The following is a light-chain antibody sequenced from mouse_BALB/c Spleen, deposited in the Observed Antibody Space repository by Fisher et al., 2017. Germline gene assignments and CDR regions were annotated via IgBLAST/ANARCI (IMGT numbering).Light chain of an antibody. J-gene: IGKJ4*01. Sequence: DIVMTQTTAIMSASPGEKVTMTCRASSSVSSSYLHWYQQKSGTSPKLLIYSTSNLASGVPSRFSGSGSGTSYSLTISRMEAEDAATYYCQQRSSYPFTFGSGTKLEIK. CDR3: QQRSSYPFT. CDR2: STS. V-gene: IGKV4-57-1*01. CDR1: SSVSSSY.